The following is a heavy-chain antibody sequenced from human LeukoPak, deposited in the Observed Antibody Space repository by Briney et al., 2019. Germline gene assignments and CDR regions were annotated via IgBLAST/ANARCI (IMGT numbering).Heavy chain of an antibody. CDR1: GFTFSSYG. CDR3: AKVLEPYYYGMDV. J-gene: IGHJ6*02. CDR2: ISYDGSNK. V-gene: IGHV3-30*18. Sequence: GGSLRLSCAASGFTFSSYGMHWVRQAPGKGLEWVAVISYDGSNKYYADSVKGRFTISRDNSKNTLYLQMNSLRGEDTAVYYCAKVLEPYYYGMDVWGQGTTVTVSS. D-gene: IGHD1-1*01.